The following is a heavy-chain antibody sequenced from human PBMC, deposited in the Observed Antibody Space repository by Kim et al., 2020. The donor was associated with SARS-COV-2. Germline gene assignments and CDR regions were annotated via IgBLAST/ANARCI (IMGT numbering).Heavy chain of an antibody. D-gene: IGHD2-15*01. J-gene: IGHJ4*02. V-gene: IGHV1-69*01. CDR3: ARGKGEYSHDY. CDR2: A. Sequence: ANYAQKFQGRVTITADESTSTAYMELGSLRSEDTAVYYCARGKGEYSHDYWGQGTLVTVSS.